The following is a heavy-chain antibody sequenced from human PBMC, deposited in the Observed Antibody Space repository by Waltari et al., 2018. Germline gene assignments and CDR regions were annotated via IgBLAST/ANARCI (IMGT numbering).Heavy chain of an antibody. D-gene: IGHD3-9*01. CDR2: ILPIFGTA. CDR3: ASPSLRYDPAYYFDY. J-gene: IGHJ4*02. CDR1: GGTFSSYA. Sequence: QVQLVQSGAEVKKPGSSVKVSCKASGGTFSSYAISWVRQAPGQGLEWMGRILPIFGTATYAQTFQGRVTITADKSTSTAYMELSSLRSEDTAVYYCASPSLRYDPAYYFDYWGQGTLVTVSS. V-gene: IGHV1-69*08.